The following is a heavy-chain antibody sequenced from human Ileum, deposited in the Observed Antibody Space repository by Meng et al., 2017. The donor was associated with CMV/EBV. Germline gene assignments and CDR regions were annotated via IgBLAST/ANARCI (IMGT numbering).Heavy chain of an antibody. D-gene: IGHD1-26*01. CDR2: NYHSGSN. CDR3: ATSDSGSYHQLDH. J-gene: IGHJ5*02. V-gene: IGHV4-4*02. Sequence: CVGSGGIICNNNWWSWLRQHPGKGLEWIGENYHSGSNKYNPYRKSRVTISVDKSKNQFYLKLNTVTAADTAVYYCATSDSGSYHQLDHWGQGTLVTVSS. CDR1: GGIICNNNW.